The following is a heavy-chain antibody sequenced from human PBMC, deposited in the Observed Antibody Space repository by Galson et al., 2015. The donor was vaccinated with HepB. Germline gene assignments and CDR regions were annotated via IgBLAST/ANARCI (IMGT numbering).Heavy chain of an antibody. CDR3: ARGSSSGQYYYYGMDV. CDR1: GFTFSDYY. Sequence: SLRLSCAASGFTFSDYYMSWIRQAPGKGLEWVSYISSSGSTIYYADSVKGRFTISRDNAKNSLYLQMNSLRAEDTAVYYCARGSSSGQYYYYGMDVWGQGTTVTVSS. V-gene: IGHV3-11*01. J-gene: IGHJ6*02. D-gene: IGHD3-22*01. CDR2: ISSSGSTI.